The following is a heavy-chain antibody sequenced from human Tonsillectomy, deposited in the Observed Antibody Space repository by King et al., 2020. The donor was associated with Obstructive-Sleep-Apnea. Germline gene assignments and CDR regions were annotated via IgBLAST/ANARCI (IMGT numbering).Heavy chain of an antibody. Sequence: VQLVESGGGLVQPGGSLRLSCAASGFTFSSYSMNWVRQAPGKGLEWVSYISSSSSTIYYADSVKGRFTISRDNAKNSLYLQMNSLRAEDTAVYYCAREDIGVVPAAMGRYYYGMDVWGQGTTVTVSS. CDR3: AREDIGVVPAAMGRYYYGMDV. CDR1: GFTFSSYS. J-gene: IGHJ6*02. CDR2: ISSSSSTI. D-gene: IGHD2-2*01. V-gene: IGHV3-48*01.